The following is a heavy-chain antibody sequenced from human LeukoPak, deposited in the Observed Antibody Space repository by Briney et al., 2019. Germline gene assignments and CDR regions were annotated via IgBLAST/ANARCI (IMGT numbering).Heavy chain of an antibody. CDR3: ARDPDRDSAGMDV. V-gene: IGHV3-23*01. CDR2: ITGSGGNT. J-gene: IGHJ6*02. CDR1: GFIFSSYS. Sequence: GGSLRLSCAASGFIFSSYSMSWVRQAPGKGLEWVSVITGSGGNTYYADSVKGRFTISKDNSKNSLYLQMNSLGAEDTAVYYCARDPDRDSAGMDVWGQGTTVTVSS.